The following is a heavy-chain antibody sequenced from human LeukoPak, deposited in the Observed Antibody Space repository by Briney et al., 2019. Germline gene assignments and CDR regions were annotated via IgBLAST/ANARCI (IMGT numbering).Heavy chain of an antibody. V-gene: IGHV3-30-3*01. CDR3: ARDPDSSGYYSFDY. J-gene: IGHJ4*02. D-gene: IGHD3-22*01. Sequence: GRSLRLSCAASGFTFSSYAMHWVRQAPGKGLEWVAVISYDGSNKYYADSVKGRLTISRDNSKNTLYLQMNSLRAEDTAVYYCARDPDSSGYYSFDYWGQGTLVTVSS. CDR1: GFTFSSYA. CDR2: ISYDGSNK.